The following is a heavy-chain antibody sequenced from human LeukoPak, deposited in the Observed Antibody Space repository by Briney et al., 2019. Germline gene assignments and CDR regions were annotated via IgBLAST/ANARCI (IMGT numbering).Heavy chain of an antibody. Sequence: SETLSLTCTASGGSISSTSYYWGWIRRPPGRVLEWIGGIIYTGNTKYNPSLKSRVTISVDTTKNQFSLKLTSVTAADTAVYYCARRQPPYGSYSSSWTANNWFDPWGQGTLVTVSS. J-gene: IGHJ5*02. CDR1: GGSISSTSYY. CDR3: ARRQPPYGSYSSSWTANNWFDP. CDR2: IIYTGNT. D-gene: IGHD6-13*01. V-gene: IGHV4-39*01.